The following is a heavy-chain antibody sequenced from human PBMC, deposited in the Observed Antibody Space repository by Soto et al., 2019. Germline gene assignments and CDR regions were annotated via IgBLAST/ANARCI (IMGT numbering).Heavy chain of an antibody. CDR1: GFTFSSYA. Sequence: EVQLLESGGGLVQPGGSLRLSCAASGFTFSSYAVSWVRQAPGKGPEWISSISGSGSTIYYADSVKGRFTISRDNSKNTLYLQMSSLRAEDTAVYYCAKVCYYYDSSGYYYFDYWGQGTLVTVSS. V-gene: IGHV3-23*01. J-gene: IGHJ4*02. CDR2: ISGSGSTI. CDR3: AKVCYYYDSSGYYYFDY. D-gene: IGHD3-22*01.